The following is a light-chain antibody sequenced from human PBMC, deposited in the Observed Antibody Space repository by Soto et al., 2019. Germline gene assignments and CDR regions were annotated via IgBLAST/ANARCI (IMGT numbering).Light chain of an antibody. CDR2: DAS. V-gene: IGKV3-11*01. CDR3: QQRSNWPPT. J-gene: IGKJ4*01. Sequence: EIVLTQTPATLSLSPGERVTLSCRASQSVSSYLAWYQQRPGQTPRLLIYDASNRATGIPAKFSGSGSGTDFTLTISTLEPEDFAVYYCQQRSNWPPTFGGGTNVEIK. CDR1: QSVSSY.